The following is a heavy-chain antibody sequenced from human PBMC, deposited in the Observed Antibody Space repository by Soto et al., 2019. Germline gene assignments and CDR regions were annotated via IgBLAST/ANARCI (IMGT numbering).Heavy chain of an antibody. CDR1: GYTLTELS. D-gene: IGHD2-2*01. Sequence: QVQLVQSGAEVKKPGASVKVSCKVSGYTLTELSMHWVRQAPGKGLEWMGGFDPEDGETIYAQKGEGRVTKTEDTATDTAKMELSSLRSEDTAVYYYATVAGYCSSPSCCDAFDIWGQGTMVTVSS. V-gene: IGHV1-24*01. CDR2: FDPEDGET. J-gene: IGHJ3*02. CDR3: ATVAGYCSSPSCCDAFDI.